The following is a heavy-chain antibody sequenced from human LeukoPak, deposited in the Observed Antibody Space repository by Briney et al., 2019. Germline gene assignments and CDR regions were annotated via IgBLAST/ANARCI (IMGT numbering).Heavy chain of an antibody. CDR1: GGSISSSSYY. CDR3: ARGYCSSTSCYGALYYYYYGMDV. CDR2: IYYSEST. D-gene: IGHD2-2*01. V-gene: IGHV4-39*01. Sequence: TSETLSLTCTVSGGSISSSSYYWGWLRQPPGKGLEWIGSIYYSESTYYNPSLKSRVTISVDTSKNQFPLKLSSVTAADTAVYYCARGYCSSTSCYGALYYYYYGMDVWGQGTTVTVSS. J-gene: IGHJ6*02.